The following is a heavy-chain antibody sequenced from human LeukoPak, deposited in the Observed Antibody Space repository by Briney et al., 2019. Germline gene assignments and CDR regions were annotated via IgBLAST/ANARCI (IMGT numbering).Heavy chain of an antibody. Sequence: PGGSLRLSCAASGFTFSSYGMHWVRQAPGKGLEWVAVISYDGSNKYYADSVKGRFTISRDNSKNTLYLQMNSLRAEDTAVYYCATDYSGYDLGGDYWGQGTLVTVSS. D-gene: IGHD5-12*01. CDR3: ATDYSGYDLGGDY. V-gene: IGHV3-30*19. CDR1: GFTFSSYG. J-gene: IGHJ4*02. CDR2: ISYDGSNK.